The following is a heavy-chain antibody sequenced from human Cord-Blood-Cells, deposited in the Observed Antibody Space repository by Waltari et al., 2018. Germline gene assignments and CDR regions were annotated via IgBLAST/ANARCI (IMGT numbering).Heavy chain of an antibody. CDR1: GFTFSSYS. D-gene: IGHD3-9*01. CDR3: ARGLTAYWYFDL. V-gene: IGHV3-21*01. CDR2: ISSSSSYI. Sequence: EVQLVESGGGLVKPGGSLRLSCAASGFTFSSYSMNWVRQAPGKGLAWVSSISSSSSYIYYADSVKGRFTISRDNAKNSLYLQMNSLRAEDTAVYYCARGLTAYWYFDLWGRGTLVTVSS. J-gene: IGHJ2*01.